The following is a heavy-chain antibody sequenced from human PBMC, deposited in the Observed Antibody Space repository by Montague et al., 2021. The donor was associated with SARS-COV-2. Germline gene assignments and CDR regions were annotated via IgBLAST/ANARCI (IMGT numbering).Heavy chain of an antibody. V-gene: IGHV4-4*02. CDR3: ASAPIVVSGKNAFDI. Sequence: SETLSLTCAVSVASISTSYWWCWIRQPPGKGLEWMCEIYHAGSTNYNSSLKSLATISVDTSKNQFSLTLCAVTAADTAVYFCASAPIVVSGKNAFDIWGQGTMVTVSS. CDR2: IYHAGST. D-gene: IGHD6-19*01. CDR1: VASISTSYW. J-gene: IGHJ3*02.